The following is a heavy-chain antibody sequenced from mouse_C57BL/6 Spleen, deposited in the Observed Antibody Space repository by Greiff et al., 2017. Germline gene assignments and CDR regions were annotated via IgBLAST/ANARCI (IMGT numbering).Heavy chain of an antibody. CDR2: ISSGGDYI. CDR1: GFTFSSYA. V-gene: IGHV5S21*01. Sequence: EVKLMESGEGLVKPGGSLKLSCAASGFTFSSYAMSWVRQTPEKRLEWVAYISSGGDYIYYADTVKGRFTISRDNARNTLYLQMSSLKSEDTAMYYCTRREDYDGFAYWGQGTLVTVSA. J-gene: IGHJ3*01. D-gene: IGHD2-4*01. CDR3: TRREDYDGFAY.